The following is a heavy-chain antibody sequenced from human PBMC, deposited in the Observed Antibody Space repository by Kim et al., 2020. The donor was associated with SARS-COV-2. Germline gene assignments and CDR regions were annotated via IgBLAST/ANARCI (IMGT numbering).Heavy chain of an antibody. CDR2: GTP. D-gene: IGHD4-17*01. Sequence: GTPDYATPVKGRFTSSRDDSKNKLYLQMNSLKTEDTAVYYCTTTTVVTARWGQGTLVTVSS. CDR3: TTTTVVTAR. V-gene: IGHV3-15*01. J-gene: IGHJ4*02.